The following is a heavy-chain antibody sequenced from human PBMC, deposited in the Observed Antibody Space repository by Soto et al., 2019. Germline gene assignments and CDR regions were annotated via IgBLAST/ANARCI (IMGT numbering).Heavy chain of an antibody. CDR1: GYTFTSYA. CDR3: ATAAGQFSLRYSSSWYYFDY. Sequence: AASVKVSCKASGYTFTSYAMHWVRQAPGQRLEWMGWINAGNGNTKYSQKFQGRVTITRDTSASTAYMELSSLRSEDTAVYYCATAAGQFSLRYSSSWYYFDYWGQGTLVTVSS. D-gene: IGHD6-13*01. V-gene: IGHV1-3*01. J-gene: IGHJ4*02. CDR2: INAGNGNT.